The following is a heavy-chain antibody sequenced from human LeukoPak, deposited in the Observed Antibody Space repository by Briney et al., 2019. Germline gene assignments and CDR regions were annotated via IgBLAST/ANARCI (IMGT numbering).Heavy chain of an antibody. CDR3: ARVSSGVYFDY. CDR2: ISNSGST. J-gene: IGHJ4*02. D-gene: IGHD2-15*01. V-gene: IGHV4-59*01. CDR1: GGSISSYY. Sequence: PSETLSLTCTVSGGSISSYYWSWIRQPPGKGLEWIAYISNSGSTNYNPSLKSRVTISVDTSKNQFSLKLSSVTAADTAVYYCARVSSGVYFDYWGQGTLVTVSS.